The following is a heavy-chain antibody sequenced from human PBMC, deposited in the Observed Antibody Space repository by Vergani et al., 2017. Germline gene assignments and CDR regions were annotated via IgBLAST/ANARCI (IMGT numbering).Heavy chain of an antibody. V-gene: IGHV3-73*01. CDR3: TRHEPSSWYDGY. CDR2: IRSKANSYAT. CDR1: GFTFSGSA. J-gene: IGHJ4*02. D-gene: IGHD6-13*01. Sequence: EVQLVEYGGGLVQPGGSLKLSCAASGFTFSGSAMHWVRQASGKGLEWVGRIRSKANSYATAYAASVKGRFTISRDDSKNTAYLQMNSLKTEDTAVYYCTRHEPSSWYDGYWGQGTLVTVSS.